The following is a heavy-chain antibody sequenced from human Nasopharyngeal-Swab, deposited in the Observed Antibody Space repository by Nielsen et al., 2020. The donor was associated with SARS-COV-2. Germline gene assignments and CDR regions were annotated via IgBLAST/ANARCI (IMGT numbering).Heavy chain of an antibody. CDR2: IAHDASNE. D-gene: IGHD4-17*01. V-gene: IGHV3-30*03. CDR3: ARDAPAHYGAFY. J-gene: IGHJ4*02. CDR1: GFTFSDSG. Sequence: GESLKISCAASGFTFSDSGMHWVRQAPGKGLEWVAFIAHDASNEYYGDSVKGRFSISRDSSKNTLYLQMDSLRGEDTAVYYCARDAPAHYGAFYWGRGTLVTVSS.